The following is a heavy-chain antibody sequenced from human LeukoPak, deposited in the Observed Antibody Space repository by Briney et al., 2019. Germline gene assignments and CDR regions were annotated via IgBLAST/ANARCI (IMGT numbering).Heavy chain of an antibody. J-gene: IGHJ5*02. Sequence: GASVKVSCKASGYTFTSYGISWGRQAPGQGLEWMGWSSAYNGNTNYAQKLQGRVTMTTDTSTSTAYMELRSLRSDDTAVYYCARAELAYSSGRYEDWFDPWGQGTLVTVSS. CDR3: ARAELAYSSGRYEDWFDP. CDR2: SSAYNGNT. V-gene: IGHV1-18*01. D-gene: IGHD6-19*01. CDR1: GYTFTSYG.